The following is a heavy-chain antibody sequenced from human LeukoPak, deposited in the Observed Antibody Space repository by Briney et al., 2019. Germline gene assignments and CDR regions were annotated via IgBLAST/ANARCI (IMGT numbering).Heavy chain of an antibody. CDR2: IYYSGST. CDR3: ARDRFKGWRNWYFQH. CDR1: GGSISSYY. V-gene: IGHV4-59*01. J-gene: IGHJ1*01. Sequence: SETLSLTCTVSGGSISSYYWSWIRQPPGKGLEWIGYIYYSGSTNYNPSLKSRVTISVDTSKNQFSLKLSSVTAADTAVYYCARDRFKGWRNWYFQHWGQGTLVTVSS. D-gene: IGHD2-15*01.